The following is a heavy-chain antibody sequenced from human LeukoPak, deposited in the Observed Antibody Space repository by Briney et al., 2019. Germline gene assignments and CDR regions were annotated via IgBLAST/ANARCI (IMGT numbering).Heavy chain of an antibody. Sequence: ASVKVSCKASGYMFSSYAIHWVRQAPGQRLEWMGWINVGNGNTEYSQKFQGRVTVTRDTSTSTVHMELSGLRSEDTAVYYCARDQEGFDYWGQGTLVTVSS. J-gene: IGHJ4*02. V-gene: IGHV1-3*01. CDR2: INVGNGNT. CDR1: GYMFSSYA. CDR3: ARDQEGFDY.